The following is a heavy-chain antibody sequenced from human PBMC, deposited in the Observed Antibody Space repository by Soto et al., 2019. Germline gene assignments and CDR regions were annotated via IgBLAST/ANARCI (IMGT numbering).Heavy chain of an antibody. CDR1: GFTFSNAW. CDR3: TRSRYYDILTGFDGMDV. Sequence: GGSLRLSCAASGFTFSNAWMSWVRQAPGKGLEWVGRIRSNADGGTTNYGAPAKARFTISRDDSKNTAYLQMNSLKTEDTAVYYCTRSRYYDILTGFDGMDVWGQGTTVTVSS. CDR2: IRSNADGGTT. V-gene: IGHV3-15*01. D-gene: IGHD3-9*01. J-gene: IGHJ6*02.